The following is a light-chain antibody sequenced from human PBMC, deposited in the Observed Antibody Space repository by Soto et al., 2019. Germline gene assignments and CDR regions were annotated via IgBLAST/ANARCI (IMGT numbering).Light chain of an antibody. CDR3: QTFGSSPGFT. CDR1: QSINSRY. J-gene: IGKJ3*01. V-gene: IGKV3-20*01. CDR2: GAS. Sequence: EIVLTQSPGTLSLSPGERATLSCRASQSINSRYLAWYQQKPGQAPRLLIYGASSRATGIPDRFSGSGSGTDFTLTISRLEPEDFAVYCCQTFGSSPGFTFGPGTKVDIK.